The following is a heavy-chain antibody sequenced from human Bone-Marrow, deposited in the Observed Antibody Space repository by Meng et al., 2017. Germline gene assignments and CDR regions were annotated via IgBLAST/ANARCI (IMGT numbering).Heavy chain of an antibody. CDR2: SYYSGST. V-gene: IGHV4-59*01. CDR3: ARVSSSWHGYGMDV. CDR1: GGSISSYY. D-gene: IGHD6-13*01. J-gene: IGHJ6*02. Sequence: SETLSLTCTVSGGSISSYYWSWIRQPPGKGLEWIGYSYYSGSTNYNPSLKSRVTISVDTSKNQFSLKLSSVTAADTAVYYCARVSSSWHGYGMDVWGQGTTVTVSS.